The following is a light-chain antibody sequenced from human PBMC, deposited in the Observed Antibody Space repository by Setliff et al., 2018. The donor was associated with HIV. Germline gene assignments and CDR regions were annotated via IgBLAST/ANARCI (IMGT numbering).Light chain of an antibody. CDR2: DVT. J-gene: IGLJ3*02. CDR1: SSDVGAYNY. CDR3: CSYAGTLWM. V-gene: IGLV2-11*01. Sequence: QSVLAQPRSVSGSPGQSVTISCTGTSSDVGAYNYVSWYQQYLGKAPKVVIYDVTRRPLGVPDRFSGSKSGNTAPLTISSLQTEDEADYYCCSYAGTLWMFGGGTKVTVL.